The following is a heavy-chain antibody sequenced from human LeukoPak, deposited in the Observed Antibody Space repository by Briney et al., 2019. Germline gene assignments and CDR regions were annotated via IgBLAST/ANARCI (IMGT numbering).Heavy chain of an antibody. V-gene: IGHV3-23*01. CDR3: ARRPRSTYYYGSGSYYRLDY. Sequence: PGGSLRLSCAASGFTFSSYAMSWVRQAPGKGLEWVSAISGSGGSTYYADSVKGRFTISRDNSKNTLYLQMNSLRAEDTAVYYCARRPRSTYYYGSGSYYRLDYWGQGTLVTVSS. CDR2: ISGSGGST. D-gene: IGHD3-10*01. CDR1: GFTFSSYA. J-gene: IGHJ4*02.